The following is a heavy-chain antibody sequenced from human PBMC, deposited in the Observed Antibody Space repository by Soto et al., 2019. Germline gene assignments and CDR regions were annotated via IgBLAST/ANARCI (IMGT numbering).Heavy chain of an antibody. V-gene: IGHV1-2*04. Sequence: GASVKVSCKASGYTVTGYYMHGVRQAPGQGLEWMGWINPNRGGTNYAQKFQGWVTMTRDTSISTAYMELSRLRSDDTAVYYCARVREYSNSLDDAFDLWGQGTMVTVS. CDR1: GYTVTGYY. CDR3: ARVREYSNSLDDAFDL. D-gene: IGHD6-6*01. J-gene: IGHJ3*01. CDR2: INPNRGGT.